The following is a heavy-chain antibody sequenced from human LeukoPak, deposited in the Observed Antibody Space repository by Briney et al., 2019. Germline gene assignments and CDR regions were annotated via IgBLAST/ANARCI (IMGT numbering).Heavy chain of an antibody. CDR3: ARSPNTGTVDY. V-gene: IGHV5-51*01. CDR2: IYPGDSDT. Sequence: GESLQISCQGSGSSFTSYWIGWVRQLSGKGLEWMGIIYPGDSDTRYSPSFQGQVTISADKSISTAYLQWSSLKASDTAMYYCARSPNTGTVDYWGQGTLVTVPS. CDR1: GSSFTSYW. D-gene: IGHD1-7*01. J-gene: IGHJ4*02.